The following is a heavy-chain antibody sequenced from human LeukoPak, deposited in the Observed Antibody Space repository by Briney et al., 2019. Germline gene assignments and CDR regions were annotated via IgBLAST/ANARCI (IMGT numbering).Heavy chain of an antibody. CDR3: ARDRSDAGEPDNWFDP. V-gene: IGHV1-8*03. J-gene: IGHJ5*02. Sequence: ASVKVSCKASGYTFTGYYMHWVRQAPGQGLEWMGWVNPNSGNTGYAQKFQGRVTITRNTSISTAYMELSSLRSEDTAVYYCARDRSDAGEPDNWFDPWGQGTLVTVSS. CDR1: GYTFTGYY. CDR2: VNPNSGNT. D-gene: IGHD1-26*01.